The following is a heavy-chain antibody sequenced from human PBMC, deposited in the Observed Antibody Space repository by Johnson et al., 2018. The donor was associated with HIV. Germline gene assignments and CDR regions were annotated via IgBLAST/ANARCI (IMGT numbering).Heavy chain of an antibody. J-gene: IGHJ3*02. CDR3: ANIGPVPNPSKEAGAAPDAFDI. V-gene: IGHV3-30*04. Sequence: QVQLVESGGGVVQPGRSLRLSCAASGFTFSSYVMHLVRQAPGKGLEWVAVISYDGRSKYYSDSVKGRFTISRDNSKNTLDLQMNSLRPEDTAVYYCANIGPVPNPSKEAGAAPDAFDIWGQGTMVTVSS. CDR2: ISYDGRSK. D-gene: IGHD1-14*01. CDR1: GFTFSSYV.